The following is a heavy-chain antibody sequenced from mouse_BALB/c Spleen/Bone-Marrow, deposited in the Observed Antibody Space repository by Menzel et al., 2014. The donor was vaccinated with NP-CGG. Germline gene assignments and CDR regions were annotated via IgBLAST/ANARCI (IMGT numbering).Heavy chain of an antibody. D-gene: IGHD2-14*01. J-gene: IGHJ4*01. CDR3: TRPRYPFYVMDS. V-gene: IGHV5-12-2*01. Sequence: EVQLVASGGGLVQPGGSLKLSCVVSGITFRSNTMSWIRQTPAKRLEWVAYITDDGGSTYYPDIVKGRFTISRDNDKNTLYLQMSSLKSEDTAMYYCTRPRYPFYVMDSWGQGTSVPFS. CDR2: ITDDGGST. CDR1: GITFRSNT.